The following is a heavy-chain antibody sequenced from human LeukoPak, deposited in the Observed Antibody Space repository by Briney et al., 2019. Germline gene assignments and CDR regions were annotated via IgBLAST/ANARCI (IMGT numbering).Heavy chain of an antibody. V-gene: IGHV3-23*01. Sequence: GGSLRLSCAASGFTFSSYAMSWVRQAPGKGLEWVSAISGSGGSTYYADSVKGRFTISRDNSKNTLYLQMNSLRAEDTAVYYCAKVRYGENYYYYYYMDVWGKGTTVTVYS. CDR2: ISGSGGST. CDR3: AKVRYGENYYYYYYMDV. D-gene: IGHD4/OR15-4a*01. J-gene: IGHJ6*03. CDR1: GFTFSSYA.